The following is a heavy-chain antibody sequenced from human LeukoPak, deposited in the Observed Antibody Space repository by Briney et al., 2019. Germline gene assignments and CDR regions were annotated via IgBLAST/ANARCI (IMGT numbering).Heavy chain of an antibody. V-gene: IGHV3-74*01. CDR3: AREGSRVWFDP. CDR2: INSDGSST. Sequence: GGSLRLSCAASGFTFSSYWMHWVRQAPGKGLVWVSRINSDGSSTSYADSVKGRFTISRDNAKNTLYLQMNSLRAEGTAVYYRAREGSRVWFDPWGQGTLVTVSS. J-gene: IGHJ5*02. D-gene: IGHD2/OR15-2a*01. CDR1: GFTFSSYW.